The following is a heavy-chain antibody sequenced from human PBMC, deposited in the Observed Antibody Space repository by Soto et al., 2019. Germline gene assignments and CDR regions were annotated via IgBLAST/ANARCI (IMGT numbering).Heavy chain of an antibody. D-gene: IGHD3-10*01. Sequence: GESLKISCKGSGYSFTSYWIGWVRQMPGKGLEWMGIIYPGDSDTRYSPSFQGQVTISADKSISTAYLQWSSLKASDTAMYYCAGGGVRFVFTRARHYYLMAVSGRGSSVTGSS. CDR2: IYPGDSDT. V-gene: IGHV5-51*01. CDR3: AGGGVRFVFTRARHYYLMAV. J-gene: IGHJ6*02. CDR1: GYSFTSYW.